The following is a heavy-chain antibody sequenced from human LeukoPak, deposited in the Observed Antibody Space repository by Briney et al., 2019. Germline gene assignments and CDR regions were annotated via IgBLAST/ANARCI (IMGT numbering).Heavy chain of an antibody. V-gene: IGHV2-5*02. CDR3: AHGTLILWFGEFYFDY. Sequence: SGPTLVKPTQTLTLTCTFSGFSLSTSGVGVGWIRQPPGKALEWLALIYWDDDKRYSPSLKSRLTITKDTSKNQVVLTMTNMDPVDTATYYCAHGTLILWFGEFYFDYWGQGTLVTVSS. CDR1: GFSLSTSGVG. D-gene: IGHD3-10*01. J-gene: IGHJ4*02. CDR2: IYWDDDK.